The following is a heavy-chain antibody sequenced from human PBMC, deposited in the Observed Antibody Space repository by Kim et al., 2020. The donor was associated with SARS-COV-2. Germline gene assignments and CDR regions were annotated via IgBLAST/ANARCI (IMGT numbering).Heavy chain of an antibody. V-gene: IGHV3-53*01. Sequence: GGSLRLSCAASGFTVSSNYMSWVRQAPGKGLEWVSVIYSGGSTYYADSVKGRFTISRDNSKNTLYLQMNSLRADDTAVYYCARARYYYDSSEGTGYSFDYWGQGTLVTVSS. CDR2: IYSGGST. D-gene: IGHD3-22*01. CDR3: ARARYYYDSSEGTGYSFDY. CDR1: GFTVSSNY. J-gene: IGHJ4*02.